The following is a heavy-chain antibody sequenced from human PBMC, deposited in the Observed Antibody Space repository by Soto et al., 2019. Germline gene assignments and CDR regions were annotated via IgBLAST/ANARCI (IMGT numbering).Heavy chain of an antibody. V-gene: IGHV6-1*01. CDR2: TYYRSKWYN. D-gene: IGHD6-19*01. J-gene: IGHJ4*02. Sequence: SQTLSLTCVISGDSVSSNSAAWNWIRQSPSRGLEWLGRTYYRSKWYNDYAVSVKSRITINPDSSKNQFSLQLNSVTPEDTAVYYCAREKLGYSSGWYYFDYWGQGTLITVSS. CDR1: GDSVSSNSAA. CDR3: AREKLGYSSGWYYFDY.